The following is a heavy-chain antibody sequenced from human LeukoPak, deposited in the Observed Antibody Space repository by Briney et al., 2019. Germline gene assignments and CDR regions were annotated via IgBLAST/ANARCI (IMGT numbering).Heavy chain of an antibody. CDR3: ARGKRAAAAGTGTYYYYGMDV. CDR2: INPSNGNT. V-gene: IGHV1-3*01. J-gene: IGHJ6*04. CDR1: GYTLTSYA. D-gene: IGHD6-13*01. Sequence: ASVKVSCKASGYTLTSYAMHWVRQAPGQRLEWMVWINPSNGNTKYSQKFQGRVTITRDTSESTAYMELSSLRSEDTAVYSCARGKRAAAAGTGTYYYYGMDVWGKGTTVAVSS.